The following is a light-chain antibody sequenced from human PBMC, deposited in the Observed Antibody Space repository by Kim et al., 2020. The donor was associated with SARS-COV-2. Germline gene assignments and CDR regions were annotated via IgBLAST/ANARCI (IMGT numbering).Light chain of an antibody. Sequence: QSVLTQPPSVSGAPGQRVTISCTGSSSNIGAGYDVHWYQQLPGTAPKLLISGNSNRRSGVPDRFSGSKSGTSASLAITGLQAEDEAEYHCQSYDISLSGWVFGGGTQLTVL. V-gene: IGLV1-40*01. J-gene: IGLJ3*02. CDR3: QSYDISLSGWV. CDR2: GNS. CDR1: SSNIGAGYD.